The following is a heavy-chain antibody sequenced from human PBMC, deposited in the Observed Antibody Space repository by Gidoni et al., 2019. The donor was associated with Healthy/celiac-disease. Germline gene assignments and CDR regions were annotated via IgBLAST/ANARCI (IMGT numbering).Heavy chain of an antibody. V-gene: IGHV3-23*01. Sequence: EVQLLESGGGLVQTGGSLRLSCAASGFTFSSYAMSWVRQAPGKGLEWVSAISGSGGSTYYADSVNGRFTISRDNSKNTLYLQMNSLRAEDTAVYYCAKDGYCSSTSCYMDWFDPWGQGTLVTVSS. J-gene: IGHJ5*02. CDR2: ISGSGGST. CDR3: AKDGYCSSTSCYMDWFDP. D-gene: IGHD2-2*02. CDR1: GFTFSSYA.